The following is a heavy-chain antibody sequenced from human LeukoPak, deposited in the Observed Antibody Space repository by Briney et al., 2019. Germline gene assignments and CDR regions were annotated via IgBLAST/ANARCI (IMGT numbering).Heavy chain of an antibody. V-gene: IGHV3-23*01. J-gene: IGHJ3*02. Sequence: PGGSLRLSCAASGFTFSSYAMSWVRQAPGKGLEWVSAISGSGGSTYYADSVKGRFTISRDNAKNSLYLQMNSLRAEDTAVYYCARDSLTGTTDHDAFDIWGQGTMVTVSS. CDR3: ARDSLTGTTDHDAFDI. CDR1: GFTFSSYA. CDR2: ISGSGGST. D-gene: IGHD1-7*01.